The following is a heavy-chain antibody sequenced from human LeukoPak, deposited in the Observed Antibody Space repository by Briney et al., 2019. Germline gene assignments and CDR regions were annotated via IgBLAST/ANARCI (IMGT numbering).Heavy chain of an antibody. CDR2: ISYDGSNK. CDR3: AKVAVVVAATPIDY. CDR1: GFTFSSYG. J-gene: IGHJ4*02. D-gene: IGHD2-15*01. V-gene: IGHV3-30*18. Sequence: PGRSLRLSCAASGFTFSSYGMHWVRQAPGKGLEWVAVISYDGSNKYYADSVKGRFTISRDNSKNTLYLQMNSLRAEGTAVYYCAKVAVVVAATPIDYWGQGTLVTVSS.